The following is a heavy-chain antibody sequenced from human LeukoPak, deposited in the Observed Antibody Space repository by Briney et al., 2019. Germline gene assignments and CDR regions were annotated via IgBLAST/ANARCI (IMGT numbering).Heavy chain of an antibody. Sequence: GGSLRLSCAASGFTFSSYGMHWVRQAPGKGLEWVAVICDDGSNKYYADSVKGRFTISSDNSKQTLYLQMNNLRAEHTAVYYCSRDRMIAYSSDQHVYYYGMDVWGQGTTVTVSS. CDR2: ICDDGSNK. CDR3: SRDRMIAYSSDQHVYYYGMDV. D-gene: IGHD6-19*01. V-gene: IGHV3-33*01. J-gene: IGHJ6*02. CDR1: GFTFSSYG.